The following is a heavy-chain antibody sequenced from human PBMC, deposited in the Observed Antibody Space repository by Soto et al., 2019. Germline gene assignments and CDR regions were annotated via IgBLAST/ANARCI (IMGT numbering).Heavy chain of an antibody. J-gene: IGHJ5*02. CDR1: GGSISSYY. Sequence: PSETLSLTCTVSGGSISSYYWSWIWQPPGKGLEWIEYIYYSGSTNYNPSLKSRVTISVDTSKNQFSLKLSSVTAADTAVYYCARDQSFWSGYYTGVFDPWGQGTLVTVSS. CDR2: IYYSGST. D-gene: IGHD3-3*01. V-gene: IGHV4-59*01. CDR3: ARDQSFWSGYYTGVFDP.